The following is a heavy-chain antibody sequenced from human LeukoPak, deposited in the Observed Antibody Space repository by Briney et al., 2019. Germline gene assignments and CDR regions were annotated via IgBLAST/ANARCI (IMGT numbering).Heavy chain of an antibody. D-gene: IGHD7-27*01. Sequence: PSETLSLTCAVSGGSISNYYCSWIRQPPGKGLEWLGYIHYSGYTNYNPSLKSRVTISVDTSKNQFSLDLSSVTAADTAVYYCARHWGSDWYFDLWGRGTLVTVSS. CDR1: GGSISNYY. CDR2: IHYSGYT. J-gene: IGHJ2*01. V-gene: IGHV4-59*01. CDR3: ARHWGSDWYFDL.